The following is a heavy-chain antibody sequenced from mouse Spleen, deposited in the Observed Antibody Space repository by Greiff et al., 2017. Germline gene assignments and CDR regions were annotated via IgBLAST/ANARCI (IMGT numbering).Heavy chain of an antibody. CDR1: GYTFTSYV. D-gene: IGHD2-1*01. J-gene: IGHJ1*01. V-gene: IGHV1-14*01. CDR3: ARRRAHYGNYGYFDV. CDR2: INPYNDGT. Sequence: EVKLMESGPELVKPGASVKMSCKASGYTFTSYVMHWVKQKPGQGLEWIGYINPYNDGTKYNEKFKGKATLTSDKSSSTAYMELSSLTSEDSAVYYCARRRAHYGNYGYFDVWGAGTTVTVSS.